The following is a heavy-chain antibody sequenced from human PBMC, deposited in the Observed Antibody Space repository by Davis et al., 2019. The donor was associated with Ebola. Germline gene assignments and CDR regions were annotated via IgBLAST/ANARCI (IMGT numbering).Heavy chain of an antibody. CDR3: ARVGVVPAAIRQTNYYYYYGMDV. CDR1: GGSISSGGYS. CDR2: IYHSGST. V-gene: IGHV4-30-2*01. J-gene: IGHJ6*02. D-gene: IGHD2-2*02. Sequence: LRLSCTVSGGSISSGGYSWSWIRQPPGKGLEWIGYIYHSGSTYYNPSLKSRVTISVDTSKNQFSLKLSSVTAADTAVYYCARVGVVPAAIRQTNYYYYYGMDVWGQGTTVTVSS.